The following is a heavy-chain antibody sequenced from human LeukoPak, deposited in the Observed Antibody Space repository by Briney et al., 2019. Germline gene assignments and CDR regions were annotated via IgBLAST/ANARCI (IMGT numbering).Heavy chain of an antibody. Sequence: SVKVSCKASGGTFSSYAISWVRQAPGQGLEWMGGIIPIFGTANYAQKFQGRVTITADKSTSTAYTELSSLRFEDTAVYYCASVGDYGDYDYYYYGMDVWGKGTTVTVSS. D-gene: IGHD4-17*01. CDR2: IIPIFGTA. J-gene: IGHJ6*04. CDR1: GGTFSSYA. CDR3: ASVGDYGDYDYYYYGMDV. V-gene: IGHV1-69*06.